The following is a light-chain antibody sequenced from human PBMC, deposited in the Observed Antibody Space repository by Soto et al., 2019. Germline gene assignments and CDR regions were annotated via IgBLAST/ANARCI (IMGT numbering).Light chain of an antibody. Sequence: EIVLTQSPGTLSLSPGERATLSCRASQSVSGTYLTWYQQKPGQAPRRLIYGASIRATGIPDRFSGRGSGTDFTLNISRLGPEDFAVYYCQYYGSSPRVTFGGGTKVEIK. J-gene: IGKJ4*01. CDR1: QSVSGTY. V-gene: IGKV3-20*01. CDR2: GAS. CDR3: QYYGSSPRVT.